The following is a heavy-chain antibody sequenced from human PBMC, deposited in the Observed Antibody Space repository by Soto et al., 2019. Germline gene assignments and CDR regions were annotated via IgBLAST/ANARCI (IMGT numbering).Heavy chain of an antibody. CDR2: IYYSGST. CDR1: GGSISSSSYY. D-gene: IGHD1-26*01. V-gene: IGHV4-39*01. J-gene: IGHJ4*02. Sequence: LVAASETLSLTCTVSGGSISSSSYYWGWIRQPPGKGLEWIGSIYYSGSTYYNPSLKSRVTISVDTSKNQFSLKLSSVTAADTAVYYCARRVVGATFDYWGQGTLVTVSS. CDR3: ARRVVGATFDY.